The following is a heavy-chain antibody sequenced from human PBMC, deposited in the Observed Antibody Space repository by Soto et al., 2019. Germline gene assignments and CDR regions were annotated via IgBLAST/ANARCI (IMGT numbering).Heavy chain of an antibody. Sequence: QITLKESGPTLVKPTQTLTLTCTFSGFSLSTTGVAVGWIRQPPGKALEWLALVYWDDDKRYSPSLKSRLTVTKESSKDQVVLTMPDMDPVDAATYDCALHVSAVGYFDYWGQGTVVTVSS. J-gene: IGHJ4*02. V-gene: IGHV2-5*02. CDR3: ALHVSAVGYFDY. CDR2: VYWDDDK. CDR1: GFSLSTTGVA. D-gene: IGHD1-26*01.